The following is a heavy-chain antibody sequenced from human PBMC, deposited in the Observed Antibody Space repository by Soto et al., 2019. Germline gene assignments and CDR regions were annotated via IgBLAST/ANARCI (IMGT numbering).Heavy chain of an antibody. CDR1: GLTLSSYA. Sequence: GSLRLCWAASGLTLSSYAMHWVRQAPGKGLEWVAVISYDGSNKYYTDSVKGRFTISRDNSKNTLYLQMNSLRAEDTAVYYCASSNYDILTGYSGWYFDYWGQGTLVTVSS. J-gene: IGHJ4*02. CDR2: ISYDGSNK. D-gene: IGHD3-9*01. CDR3: ASSNYDILTGYSGWYFDY. V-gene: IGHV3-30-3*01.